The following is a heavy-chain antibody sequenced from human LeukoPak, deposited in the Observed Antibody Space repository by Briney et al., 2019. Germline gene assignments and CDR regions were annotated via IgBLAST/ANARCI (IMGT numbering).Heavy chain of an antibody. J-gene: IGHJ4*02. Sequence: PGGSLRLSCAASGFTFSSYAMSWVRQAPGKGLEWVSAISGSGGSTYYADSVKGRFTISRDNSKNTLYLQMNSLRAEDTAVYYCAEDLLFGAVVNVDIVATTRNDYWGQGTLVTVSS. CDR3: AEDLLFGAVVNVDIVATTRNDY. V-gene: IGHV3-23*01. D-gene: IGHD5-12*01. CDR1: GFTFSSYA. CDR2: ISGSGGST.